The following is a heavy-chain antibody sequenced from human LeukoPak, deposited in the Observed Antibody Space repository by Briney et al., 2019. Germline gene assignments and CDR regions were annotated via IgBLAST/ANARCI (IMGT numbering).Heavy chain of an antibody. Sequence: ASVKVSCKASGYTFTNYGVNWVRQAPGQGLEWMGWISAYNGKTTYAQKVLGRVTMTTDTSTSTAYMELRSLTSDDTAVYYCARWDRSVAATFDYWGQGTPVTVSS. V-gene: IGHV1-18*01. J-gene: IGHJ4*02. CDR1: GYTFTNYG. CDR3: ARWDRSVAATFDY. D-gene: IGHD2-15*01. CDR2: ISAYNGKT.